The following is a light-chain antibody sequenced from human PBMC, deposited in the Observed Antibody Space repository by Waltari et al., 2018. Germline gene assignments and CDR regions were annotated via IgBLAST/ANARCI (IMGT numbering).Light chain of an antibody. CDR3: SAWDDSVSGQV. CDR1: TTNIGNNY. CDR2: RNV. Sequence: QSVLTPPPSASGTPGQPVTIPCHGTTTNIGNNYLYWYQLLPGTAPKLVIFRNVLRPSGVPDLFSGAKSGTSASLAISGLRSEDEAEYFCSAWDDSVSGQVFGGGTYVTVL. V-gene: IGLV1-47*01. J-gene: IGLJ3*02.